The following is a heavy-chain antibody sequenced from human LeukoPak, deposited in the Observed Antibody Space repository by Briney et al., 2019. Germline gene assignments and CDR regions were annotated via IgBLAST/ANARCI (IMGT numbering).Heavy chain of an antibody. CDR3: AAGYSSSWYFY. D-gene: IGHD6-13*01. J-gene: IGHJ4*02. V-gene: IGHV4-38-2*02. Sequence: SETLSLTCTVSGYSISSGYYWGWIRQPPGKGLEWIGSIYYSGSTYCNPSLKSRVTISVDTSKNQFSLKLSSVTAADTAVYYCAAGYSSSWYFYWGQGTLVTVSS. CDR2: IYYSGST. CDR1: GYSISSGYY.